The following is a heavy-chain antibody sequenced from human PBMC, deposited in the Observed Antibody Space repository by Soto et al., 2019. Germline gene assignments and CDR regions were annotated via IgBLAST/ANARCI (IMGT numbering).Heavy chain of an antibody. V-gene: IGHV1-69*13. Sequence: ASVKVSCKASGGTFSSYAISWVRQAPGQGLEWMGGIIPIFGTANYAQKFQGRVTITADESTSTAYMELSSLRSEDTAVYYCARVSGPLYYYDSPFQHWGQGTLVTVSS. CDR1: GGTFSSYA. J-gene: IGHJ1*01. D-gene: IGHD3-22*01. CDR3: ARVSGPLYYYDSPFQH. CDR2: IIPIFGTA.